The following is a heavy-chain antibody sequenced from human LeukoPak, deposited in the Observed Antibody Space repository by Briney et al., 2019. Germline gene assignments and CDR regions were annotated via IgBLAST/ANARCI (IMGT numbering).Heavy chain of an antibody. CDR3: ARPLASGPDF. CDR2: IDIDGSST. J-gene: IGHJ4*02. V-gene: IGHV3-74*01. D-gene: IGHD3-3*02. Sequence: GVSLRLSCAASGFTFSSYWMHWVRQAPGKGRVWVSCIDIDGSSTRYADSVKGRFTISRDNAKNTLYLQMNGLRAEDTAVYYCARPLASGPDFWGQGTLVTVSS. CDR1: GFTFSSYW.